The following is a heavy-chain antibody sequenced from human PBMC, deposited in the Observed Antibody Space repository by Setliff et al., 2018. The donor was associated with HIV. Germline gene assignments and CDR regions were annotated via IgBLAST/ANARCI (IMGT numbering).Heavy chain of an antibody. V-gene: IGHV4-61*02. J-gene: IGHJ6*03. Sequence: SETLSLTCTVSGGSIDSGSYYWSWIRQPAGKGLEWIGRIYATGSTNYNPSLKSRVTISVDTSKNQFSLKLSSVTAADTAVYYCAGDVDTAMAKYYYYYMDVWGKGTTVTVSS. D-gene: IGHD5-18*01. CDR1: GGSIDSGSYY. CDR2: IYATGST. CDR3: AGDVDTAMAKYYYYYMDV.